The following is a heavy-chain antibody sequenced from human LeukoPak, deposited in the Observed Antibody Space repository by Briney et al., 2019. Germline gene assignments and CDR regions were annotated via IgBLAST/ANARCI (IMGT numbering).Heavy chain of an antibody. CDR3: AREAASGNDAFDI. D-gene: IGHD2-15*01. Sequence: GGSLRLSCAASGFTFSSYGMHWVRQAPGKGLEWVAFIRYDGSNKYYADSVKGRFTISRDNSKNTLYLQMNSLRAEDTAVYYCAREAASGNDAFDIWGQGTMVTVSS. J-gene: IGHJ3*02. CDR2: IRYDGSNK. V-gene: IGHV3-30*02. CDR1: GFTFSSYG.